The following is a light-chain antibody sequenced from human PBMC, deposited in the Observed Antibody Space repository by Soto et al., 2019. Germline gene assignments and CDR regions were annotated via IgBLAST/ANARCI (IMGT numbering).Light chain of an antibody. CDR2: GPS. V-gene: IGKV3D-15*01. CDR1: QTISSN. J-gene: IGKJ4*01. CDR3: QEINYLPLLT. Sequence: TLPQNTPSVPPGRRATHSCSASQTISSNLAWHQQKPGQAPRLLIYGPSTGATGIPARFRGSVSGTEFTLTVSSLQSEEDAVDDGQEINYLPLLTFGEGTMVDIK.